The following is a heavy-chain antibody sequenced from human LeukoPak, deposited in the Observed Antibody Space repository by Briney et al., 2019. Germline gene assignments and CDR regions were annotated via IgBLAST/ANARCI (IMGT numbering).Heavy chain of an antibody. V-gene: IGHV3-23*01. CDR2: ISDSGITT. CDR3: ARDRIVVVPAAKIPLADY. D-gene: IGHD2-2*01. Sequence: PGGSLRLSCAASGFIFSSYAMSWVRQAPGKGLEWVAAISDSGITTYYADSVKGRFTISRDNSRNTLYLQMNSLRAEDTAVYYCARDRIVVVPAAKIPLADYWGQGTLVTVSS. J-gene: IGHJ4*02. CDR1: GFIFSSYA.